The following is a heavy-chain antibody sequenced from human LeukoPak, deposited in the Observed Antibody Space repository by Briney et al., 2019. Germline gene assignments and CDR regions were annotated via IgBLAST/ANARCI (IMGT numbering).Heavy chain of an antibody. D-gene: IGHD3-10*01. J-gene: IGHJ4*02. Sequence: SETLSLTCTVSGGSISSSSSYWGWIRQPPGKGLEWIGSIYYSGSTYYNPSLKSRVTISVDTSKNQFSLKLSSVTAADTAVYYCARRPKISGTFDYWGQGTLVTVSS. CDR1: GGSISSSSSY. CDR3: ARRPKISGTFDY. V-gene: IGHV4-39*01. CDR2: IYYSGST.